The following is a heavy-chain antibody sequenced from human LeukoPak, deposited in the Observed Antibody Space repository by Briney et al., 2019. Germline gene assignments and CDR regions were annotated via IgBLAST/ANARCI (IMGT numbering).Heavy chain of an antibody. CDR1: GFTFSGHW. D-gene: IGHD1-14*01. V-gene: IGHV3-7*01. CDR3: TRDRSRAEDD. CDR2: INQGGSDK. J-gene: IGHJ4*02. Sequence: GGSLRLSCAASGFTFSGHWMSWVRQAPGKGLEWVANINQGGSDKYYVDSVKGRFTISRDNANNLLYLQMNSLRGEDTAVYYCTRDRSRAEDDWGKGTLVTVSS.